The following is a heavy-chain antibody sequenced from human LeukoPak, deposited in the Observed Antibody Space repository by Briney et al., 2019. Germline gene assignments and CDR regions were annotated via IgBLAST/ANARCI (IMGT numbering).Heavy chain of an antibody. Sequence: GGSLRLSCAASGFTFDDYAMHWVRQAPGKGLEWVSGISWNSGSIGYADSVKGRFTISRDNAKNSLYLQMNSLRAEDTALYYCAKDLAAAGPGGAFDIWGQGTMVTVSS. CDR3: AKDLAAAGPGGAFDI. D-gene: IGHD6-13*01. CDR1: GFTFDDYA. J-gene: IGHJ3*02. V-gene: IGHV3-9*01. CDR2: ISWNSGSI.